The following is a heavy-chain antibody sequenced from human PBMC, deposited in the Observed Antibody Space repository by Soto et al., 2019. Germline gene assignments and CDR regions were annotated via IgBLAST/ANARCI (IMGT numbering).Heavy chain of an antibody. V-gene: IGHV3-53*04. J-gene: IGHJ3*02. CDR2: IYSGGST. CDR1: GFTVSSNY. CDR3: ARDGVTDYGDYVGSGGAFDI. D-gene: IGHD4-17*01. Sequence: EVQLVESGGGLVQPGGSLRLSCAASGFTVSSNYMSWVRQAPGKGLEWVSVIYSGGSTYYADSVKGRFTISRHNSKNTLYLQMNSLRAEDTAVYYCARDGVTDYGDYVGSGGAFDIWGQGTMVTVSS.